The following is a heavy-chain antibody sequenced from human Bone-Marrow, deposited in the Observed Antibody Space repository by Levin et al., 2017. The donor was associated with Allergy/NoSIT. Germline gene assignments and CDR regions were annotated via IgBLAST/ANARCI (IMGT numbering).Heavy chain of an antibody. CDR1: LFTFRSYF. Sequence: SLLLSFSSSLFTFRSYFIYCVCYSPCPFLSFLSVPFSSGLHKDYGDSVKGRFTISRDNAKNMLYLQMNSLSADDTAIYYCARSRSGPDAFDIWGQGTMVTVSS. J-gene: IGHJ3*02. CDR2: PFSSGLHK. D-gene: IGHD3-22*01. CDR3: ARSRSGPDAFDI. V-gene: IGHV3-33*04.